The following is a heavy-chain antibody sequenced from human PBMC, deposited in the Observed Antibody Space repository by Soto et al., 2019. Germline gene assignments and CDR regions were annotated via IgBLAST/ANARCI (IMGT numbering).Heavy chain of an antibody. Sequence: GGSLRLSCAASGFTFINYAMSWVRQAPGKGLEWVSGISGSGDNTYYADSVKGRLTISRDNSKNTLFMQMNSLRAEDTARYYCAKTESSGWSTRYGLDVWGQGTTVTVYS. D-gene: IGHD6-19*01. J-gene: IGHJ6*02. CDR1: GFTFINYA. CDR2: ISGSGDNT. V-gene: IGHV3-23*01. CDR3: AKTESSGWSTRYGLDV.